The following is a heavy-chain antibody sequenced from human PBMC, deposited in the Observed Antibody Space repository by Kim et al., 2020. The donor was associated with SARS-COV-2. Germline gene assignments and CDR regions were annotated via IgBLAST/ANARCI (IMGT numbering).Heavy chain of an antibody. Sequence: GGSTYYADTVKGRFTISRDNSKNTLYLQMNSLRAEDTAVYYCAGITLDYWGQGTLVTVSA. J-gene: IGHJ4*02. CDR2: GGST. D-gene: IGHD3-10*01. V-gene: IGHV3-23*01. CDR3: AGITLDY.